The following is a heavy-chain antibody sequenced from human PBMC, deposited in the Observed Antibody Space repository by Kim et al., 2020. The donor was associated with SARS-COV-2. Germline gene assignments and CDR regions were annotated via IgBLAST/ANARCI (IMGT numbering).Heavy chain of an antibody. Sequence: GGSLRLSCAASGFTFASSSMSWVRLAPGKGLEYVSSFTAGGDTYYADSVKGRFTVSRDNSKNMLYLQMNSLSAEDTAVYYCAKLTSTGGQGTLVTVSS. CDR3: AKLTST. CDR2: FTAGGDT. V-gene: IGHV3-23*01. CDR1: GFTFASSS. J-gene: IGHJ4*02.